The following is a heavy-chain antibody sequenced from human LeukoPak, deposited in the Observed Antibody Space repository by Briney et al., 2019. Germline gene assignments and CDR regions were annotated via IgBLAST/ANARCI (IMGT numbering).Heavy chain of an antibody. J-gene: IGHJ3*02. D-gene: IGHD3-10*01. CDR1: GFTFSNFG. V-gene: IGHV3-21*04. Sequence: GGSLRLSCAASGFTFSNFGINWVRQAPGKGLEWVSSISSSSSYISYADSVKGRFTISRDNAKNSLYLQMNSLRAEDTALYYCARDFMVRGVITDAFDIWGQGTMVTVSS. CDR2: ISSSSSYI. CDR3: ARDFMVRGVITDAFDI.